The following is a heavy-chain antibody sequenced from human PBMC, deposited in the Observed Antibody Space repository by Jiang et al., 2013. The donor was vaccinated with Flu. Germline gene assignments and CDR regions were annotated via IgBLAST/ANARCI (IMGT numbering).Heavy chain of an antibody. CDR3: ARAWELAT. CDR1: GFTFSSYW. J-gene: IGHJ5*02. Sequence: VQLVESGGGLVQPGGSLRLSCAASGFTFSSYWMHWVRQAPGKGLVWVSRIYSDDNSRSYADSVKGRFTISRDNAKNTLYLQMNSLRAEDTAVYYCARAWELATWGQGTLVTVSS. CDR2: IYSDDNSR. D-gene: IGHD4-23*01. V-gene: IGHV3-74*01.